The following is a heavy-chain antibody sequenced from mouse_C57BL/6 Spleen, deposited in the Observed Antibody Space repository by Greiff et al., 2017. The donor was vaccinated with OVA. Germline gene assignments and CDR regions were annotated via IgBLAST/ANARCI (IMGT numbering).Heavy chain of an antibody. D-gene: IGHD2-1*01. J-gene: IGHJ2*01. CDR2: IDPSDSYT. CDR1: GYTFTSYW. CDR3: ARRNGNYYLDS. Sequence: QVQLQQPGAELVMPGASVKLSCKASGYTFTSYWMHWVKQRPGQGLEWIGEIDPSDSYTNYNQKFKGKSTLTVDKSSSTAYMQLSSLTSEDSAVYYCARRNGNYYLDSWAHCTTLTVPS. V-gene: IGHV1-69*01.